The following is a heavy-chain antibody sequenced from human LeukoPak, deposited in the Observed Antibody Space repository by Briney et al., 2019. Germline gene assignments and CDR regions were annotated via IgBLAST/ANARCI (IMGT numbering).Heavy chain of an antibody. V-gene: IGHV4-59*01. CDR1: GGSISSYY. D-gene: IGHD3-10*01. Sequence: MSSETLSLTCTVSGGSISSYYWSWIRQPPGKGLEWIGYIYYSGTTNYNPSLKSRVTISVDTSKNQFSLKLSSVTAADTAVYYCARWDYYGSGSYFSWFDPWGQGTLVTVSS. CDR2: IYYSGTT. CDR3: ARWDYYGSGSYFSWFDP. J-gene: IGHJ5*02.